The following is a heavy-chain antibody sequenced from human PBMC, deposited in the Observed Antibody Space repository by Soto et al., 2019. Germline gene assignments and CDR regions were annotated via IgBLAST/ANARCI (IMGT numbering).Heavy chain of an antibody. D-gene: IGHD1-26*01. CDR3: TRDGGRHSGGIAY. V-gene: IGHV1-69*01. CDR2: IIPIFGTA. J-gene: IGHJ4*02. Sequence: QVQLVQSGAEVKKPGSSVKVSCKASGGTFSSYSINWVRQAPGQGREWMGEIIPIFGTASYAQKFQGRVTITADESPSTAYMEQSSLRSEDTGVYYCTRDGGRHSGGIAYWGQG. CDR1: GGTFSSYS.